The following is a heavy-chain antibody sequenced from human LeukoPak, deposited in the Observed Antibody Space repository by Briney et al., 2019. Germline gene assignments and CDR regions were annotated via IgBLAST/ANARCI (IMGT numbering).Heavy chain of an antibody. D-gene: IGHD6-19*01. J-gene: IGHJ4*02. V-gene: IGHV4-39*01. CDR3: ARRSSGSFDY. CDR1: GGSISSSSYY. Sequence: SETLSLTRTVSGGSISSSSYYWGWIRQPPGKGLEWIGSIYYSGSTYYNPSLESRVTISEDTSKNQFSLRLSSVTAADTAVYYCARRSSGSFDYWGQGTLVTVSS. CDR2: IYYSGST.